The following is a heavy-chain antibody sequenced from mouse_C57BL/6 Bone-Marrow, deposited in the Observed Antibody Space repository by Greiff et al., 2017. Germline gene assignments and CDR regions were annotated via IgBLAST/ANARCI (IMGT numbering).Heavy chain of an antibody. Sequence: EVMLVESGPGMVKPSQSLSLTCTVTGYSITSGYDWHWIRHFPGNKLEWMGYISYSGSTNYNPSLQSRISITHDTSKNHFFLKLNSVTTEDTATYYCARAITTVVADWYFDVWGTGTTVTVSS. J-gene: IGHJ1*03. CDR1: GYSITSGYD. CDR2: ISYSGST. CDR3: ARAITTVVADWYFDV. V-gene: IGHV3-1*01. D-gene: IGHD1-1*01.